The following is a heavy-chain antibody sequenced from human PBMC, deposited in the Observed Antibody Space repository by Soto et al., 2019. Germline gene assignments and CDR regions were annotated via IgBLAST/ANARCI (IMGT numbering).Heavy chain of an antibody. D-gene: IGHD6-19*01. J-gene: IGHJ4*02. CDR2: ISGSGGSA. CDR3: AKDTAVSGTFVVTFDT. V-gene: IGHV3-23*04. CDR1: GFTFRSYA. Sequence: EVQLVESGGGLVQPGGSLRLSCAASGFTFRSYAMSWVRQAPGKGLEWVSSISGSGGSAFYVDSVKGRFTISRDNSKNTLQLQMNSVRADDTAIYYCAKDTAVSGTFVVTFDTWGQGRLVTVSA.